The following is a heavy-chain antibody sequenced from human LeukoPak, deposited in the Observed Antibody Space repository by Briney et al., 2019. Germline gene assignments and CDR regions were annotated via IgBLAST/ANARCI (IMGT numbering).Heavy chain of an antibody. V-gene: IGHV1-2*02. CDR2: INPNSGGT. CDR3: ARADGIAAAGTVVFDY. CDR1: GYTFTGYY. Sequence: GASVKVSCKASGYTFTGYYMHWVRQAPGQGLEWMGWINPNSGGTNYAQKFQGRVTMTRDTSISTAYMELSRLRSDDTAVYYRARADGIAAAGTVVFDYWGQGTLVTVSS. J-gene: IGHJ4*02. D-gene: IGHD6-13*01.